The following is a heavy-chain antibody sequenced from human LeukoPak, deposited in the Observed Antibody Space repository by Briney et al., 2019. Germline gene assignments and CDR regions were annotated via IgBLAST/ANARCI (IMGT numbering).Heavy chain of an antibody. V-gene: IGHV4-4*07. CDR2: VYSSGST. J-gene: IGHJ4*01. CDR1: GDSISNFY. D-gene: IGHD6-19*01. CDR3: ARAGFGSGWHYFDY. Sequence: PSETLSRTCTVSGDSISNFYWSWIRQPAEKGLEWIGRVYSSGSTNYNPSLKSRVSMSVDTSKNQYSLRLISVTAADTAVYYCARAGFGSGWHYFDYWGRGILVSVSS.